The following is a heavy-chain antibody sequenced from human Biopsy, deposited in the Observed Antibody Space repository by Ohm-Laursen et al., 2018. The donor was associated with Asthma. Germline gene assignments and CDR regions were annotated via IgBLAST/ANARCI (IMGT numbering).Heavy chain of an antibody. CDR1: GFVFSQCG. J-gene: IGHJ3*02. CDR2: VSSDGHNK. CDR3: GRQSGQEYGDSIPFDT. D-gene: IGHD3-22*01. V-gene: IGHV3-30*03. Sequence: SLRLSCAASGFVFSQCGMHWVRQGPGKGLEWVALVSSDGHNKYYEDSVKGRFTISRDNSRNRLYLQINSLTVEDSAVYFCGRQSGQEYGDSIPFDTWGQGTKVAVSS.